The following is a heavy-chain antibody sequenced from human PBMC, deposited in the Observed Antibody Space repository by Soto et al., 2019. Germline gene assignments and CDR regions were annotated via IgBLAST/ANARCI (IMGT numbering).Heavy chain of an antibody. CDR2: INPSGGST. D-gene: IGHD3-10*01. CDR1: GYTFTSYY. Sequence: ASVKVSCKASGYTFTSYYMHWVRQAPGQGLEWMGIINPSGGSTSYAQKFQGRVTMTRDTSTSTVYMELSSLRSEDTAVYYCARDFKRFGELLRFNPGYYYYGMDVWGQGTTVTVSS. J-gene: IGHJ6*02. CDR3: ARDFKRFGELLRFNPGYYYYGMDV. V-gene: IGHV1-46*01.